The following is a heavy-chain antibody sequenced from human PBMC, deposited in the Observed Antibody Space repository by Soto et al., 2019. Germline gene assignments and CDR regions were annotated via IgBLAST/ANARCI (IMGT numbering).Heavy chain of an antibody. CDR3: ARDSVVGSTTYYFDY. CDR2: INAGNGNT. J-gene: IGHJ4*02. CDR1: GYTFTTYA. V-gene: IGHV1-3*01. Sequence: AXVKVSCKASGYTFTTYAIHWVRQAPGQRLEWMGWINAGNGNTEYSQKFQGRVTITRDTSASTAYMELSSLRSEDTAVYFCARDSVVGSTTYYFDYWGQGTLVTVSS. D-gene: IGHD2-15*01.